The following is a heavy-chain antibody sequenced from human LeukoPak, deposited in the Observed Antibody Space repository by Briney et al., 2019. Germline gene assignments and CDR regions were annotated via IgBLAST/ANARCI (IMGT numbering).Heavy chain of an antibody. Sequence: GGSLRLSCAASGFTFSSYSMTWVRQAPGKGLEWVSTISDSGARTNYADSAKGRFTISRDNSMNTLYLQMNSLRADDTAVYYCASDYFLDYWGQGTLVTVSS. CDR2: ISDSGART. CDR3: ASDYFLDY. CDR1: GFTFSSYS. D-gene: IGHD6-25*01. V-gene: IGHV3-23*01. J-gene: IGHJ4*02.